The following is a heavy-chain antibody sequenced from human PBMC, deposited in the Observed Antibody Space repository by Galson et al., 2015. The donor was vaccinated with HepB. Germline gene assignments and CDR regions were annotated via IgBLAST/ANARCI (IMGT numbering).Heavy chain of an antibody. CDR1: GFTFSDYY. CDR2: ISSSSSYT. CDR3: AREHMTTVTTDY. V-gene: IGHV3-11*06. D-gene: IGHD4-17*01. Sequence: SLRLSCAASGFTFSDYYMGWIRQAPGKGLEWVSYISSSSSYTNYADSVKGRFTISRDNAKNSLYLQMNSLRAEDTAVYYCAREHMTTVTTDYWGQGTLVTVSS. J-gene: IGHJ4*02.